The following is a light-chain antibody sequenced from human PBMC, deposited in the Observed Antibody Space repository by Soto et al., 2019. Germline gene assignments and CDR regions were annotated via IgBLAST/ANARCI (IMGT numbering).Light chain of an antibody. V-gene: IGKV3-15*01. CDR3: QQYESWQGT. CDR1: QSASSN. J-gene: IGKJ1*01. Sequence: EIVMTQSPATLSVSPGERASLSCRASQSASSNLAWYHQKPGQAPRQLIYAAATRATGVPYWFSGSGSGTEFTLTITSLQSEDFAVSCRQQYESWQGTFGQGTKVDI. CDR2: AAA.